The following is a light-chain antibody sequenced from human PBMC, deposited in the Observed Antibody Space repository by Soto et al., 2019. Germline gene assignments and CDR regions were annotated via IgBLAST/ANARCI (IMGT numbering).Light chain of an antibody. J-gene: IGKJ5*01. Sequence: EIVLTQSPGTLSLSPGERATLSCRASQSVSSSYLAWYQQKPGQAPRLLIYGTSSRATAIPDRFSGSGSGTDFTLTISRLEPEDFAVYYCQQYNNWPPESTFGQGTRLEIK. CDR1: QSVSSSY. V-gene: IGKV3-20*01. CDR3: QQYNNWPPEST. CDR2: GTS.